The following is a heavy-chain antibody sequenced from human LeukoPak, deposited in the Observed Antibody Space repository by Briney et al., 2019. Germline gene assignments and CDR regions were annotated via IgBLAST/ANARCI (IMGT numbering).Heavy chain of an antibody. J-gene: IGHJ4*02. D-gene: IGHD2-15*01. CDR2: MSSSDDGR. CDR1: GFSFSSYA. V-gene: IGHV3-23*01. CDR3: AKAPVTSCRGAFCYPFDY. Sequence: GGSLRLSCATSGFSFSSYAMSWVRQAPGKGLEWVSAMSSSDDGRYYASSVRGRFTISRDTSRSTLYLQMNSLRAEDAAVYYCAKAPVTSCRGAFCYPFDYWGQGTLVTVSS.